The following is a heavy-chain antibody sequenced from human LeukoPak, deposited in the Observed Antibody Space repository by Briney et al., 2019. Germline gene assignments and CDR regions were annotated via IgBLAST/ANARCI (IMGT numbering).Heavy chain of an antibody. D-gene: IGHD2/OR15-2a*01. V-gene: IGHV4-59*01. J-gene: IGHJ2*01. CDR2: IYYSETA. CDR1: AGSINVNC. CDR3: ARWSTSTA. Sequence: PSETLPLPYAVSAGSINVNCCKGLSQPPGTGLEWIGNIYYSETANYNPSLKSRVSISVDTSKNLLSLKLSSVTAADTTVYHCARWSTSTAGGRGRLVTVSS.